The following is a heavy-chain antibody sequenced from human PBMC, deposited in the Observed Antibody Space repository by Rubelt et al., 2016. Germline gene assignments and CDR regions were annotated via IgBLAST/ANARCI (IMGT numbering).Heavy chain of an antibody. CDR3: ARVTGGSSDY. Sequence: QVQLQQWGAGLLKPSETLSLTCAVYGGSFSGYYWSWIRPPPGTGLEWIGEINHSGSTNYNPSLKRRVTISVDTSKNQFSRKLSSVTAADTAVYYCARVTGGSSDYWGQGTLVTVSS. V-gene: IGHV4-34*01. J-gene: IGHJ4*02. CDR1: GGSFSGYY. D-gene: IGHD3-16*01. CDR2: INHSGST.